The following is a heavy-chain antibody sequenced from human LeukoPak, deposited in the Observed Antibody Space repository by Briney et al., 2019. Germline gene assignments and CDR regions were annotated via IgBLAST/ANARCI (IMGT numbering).Heavy chain of an antibody. Sequence: GASVKVSCKASGYTFTRYYMHWVRQAPGQGLEWMGIINPSGGSTSNAQKFQGGVTMTRDMSTSTVYMELSSLRSEDTAVYYCARDGGGWESYGFDYWGQGTLVTVSS. CDR3: ARDGGGWESYGFDY. CDR1: GYTFTRYY. D-gene: IGHD3-16*01. V-gene: IGHV1-46*01. J-gene: IGHJ4*02. CDR2: INPSGGST.